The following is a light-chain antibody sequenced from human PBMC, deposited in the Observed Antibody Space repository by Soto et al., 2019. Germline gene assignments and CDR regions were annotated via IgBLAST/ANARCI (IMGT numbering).Light chain of an antibody. CDR1: QIIANN. V-gene: IGKV3-15*01. CDR2: GAS. CDR3: QQYGSSFT. J-gene: IGKJ3*01. Sequence: EIVMMQSPATLSVSPGERATLSCRASQIIANNLAWYQQKPGQAPRLLIYGASTRAPGIPARFSGSGSGTDFTLTISRLEPEDFAVYYCQQYGSSFTFGPGTKVDIK.